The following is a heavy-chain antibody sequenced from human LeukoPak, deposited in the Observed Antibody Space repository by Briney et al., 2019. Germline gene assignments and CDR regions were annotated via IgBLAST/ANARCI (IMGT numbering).Heavy chain of an antibody. CDR3: ARDAIAYYYDSSGYSSPDY. D-gene: IGHD3-22*01. V-gene: IGHV3-48*04. CDR1: GFTFSSYA. CDR2: ISSSGSTI. Sequence: GGSLRLSCAASGFTFSSYAMNWVRQAPGKGLEWVSYISSSGSTIYYADSVKGRFTISRDNAKNSLYLQMNSLRAEDTAVYYCARDAIAYYYDSSGYSSPDYWGQGTLVTVSS. J-gene: IGHJ4*02.